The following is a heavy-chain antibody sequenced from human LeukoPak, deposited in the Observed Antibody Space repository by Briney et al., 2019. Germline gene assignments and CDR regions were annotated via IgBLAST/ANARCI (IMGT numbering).Heavy chain of an antibody. CDR1: GGSISSGSYY. D-gene: IGHD3-22*01. V-gene: IGHV4-61*02. CDR2: IYTSGST. J-gene: IGHJ5*02. CDR3: ARETMIVVVPPWRWFDP. Sequence: PSQTLSLTCTVSGGSISSGSYYWSWLRQPAGKGLEWIVRIYTSGSTNYNPSLKSRVTISVDTSKNQFSLKLSSVTAADTAVYYCARETMIVVVPPWRWFDPWGQGTLVTVSS.